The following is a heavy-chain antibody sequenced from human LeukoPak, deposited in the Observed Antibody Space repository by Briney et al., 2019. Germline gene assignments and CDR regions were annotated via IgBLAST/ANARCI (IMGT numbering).Heavy chain of an antibody. Sequence: SVKVSCKASGGTFSSYAISWVRQAPGQGLEWMGGIIPIFGTANYAQKFQGRVTITTDESTSTAYMELSSLRSEDTAVYYCERGRYSGYEGNSFDYWGQGTLVTVSS. CDR2: IIPIFGTA. CDR3: ERGRYSGYEGNSFDY. D-gene: IGHD5-12*01. V-gene: IGHV1-69*05. CDR1: GGTFSSYA. J-gene: IGHJ4*02.